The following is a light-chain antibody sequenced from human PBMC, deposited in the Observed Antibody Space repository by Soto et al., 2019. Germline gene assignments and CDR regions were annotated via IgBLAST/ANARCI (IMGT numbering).Light chain of an antibody. CDR2: EVS. J-gene: IGLJ2*01. Sequence: QSALTQPASVSGSPGQSITISCTGTSSDVGSYKYVSWYQHYPGKAPKLIIYEVSNRPSGVSDRFSGSKSGNTASLTISGIQAEDEADYYCISYTTSSTVLFGGGTKLTVL. CDR3: ISYTTSSTVL. V-gene: IGLV2-14*01. CDR1: SSDVGSYKY.